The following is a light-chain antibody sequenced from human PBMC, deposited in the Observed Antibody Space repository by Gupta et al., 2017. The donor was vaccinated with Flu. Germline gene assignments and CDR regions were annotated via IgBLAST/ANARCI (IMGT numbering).Light chain of an antibody. CDR2: DAS. Sequence: EIVLTHSPDTVSLSPGERAAPSCRASQSVKSNYLAWYQQKPGQAPRLLIYDASSRATGIPDRFSGSGSGTDFTLTISRLEPEDFAVYFCQQDDKSPGTFGQGTKVEVK. J-gene: IGKJ1*01. CDR3: QQDDKSPGT. CDR1: QSVKSNY. V-gene: IGKV3-20*01.